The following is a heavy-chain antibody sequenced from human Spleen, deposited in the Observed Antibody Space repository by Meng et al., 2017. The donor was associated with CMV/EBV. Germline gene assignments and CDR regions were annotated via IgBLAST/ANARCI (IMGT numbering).Heavy chain of an antibody. CDR2: MNPNSGNT. Sequence: ASVKVSCKASGGTFTSYDINWVRQAPGQGLEWMGWMNPNSGNTGYAQKFQGRVTMTRSTSISTAYMELSLRSEDTAVYYCARAGLRDYDFWTSYYYDAFDIWGQGTMVTVSS. CDR1: GGTFTSYD. CDR3: ARAGLRDYDFWTSYYYDAFDI. V-gene: IGHV1-8*01. J-gene: IGHJ3*02. D-gene: IGHD3-3*01.